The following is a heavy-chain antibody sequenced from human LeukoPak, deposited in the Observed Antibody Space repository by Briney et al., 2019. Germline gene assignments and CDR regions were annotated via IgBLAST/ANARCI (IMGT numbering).Heavy chain of an antibody. CDR1: GFTFSNAW. D-gene: IGHD3-10*01. CDR2: IKSKTDGGTT. CDR3: TTDYGSGSYRYFNY. J-gene: IGHJ4*02. V-gene: IGHV3-15*01. Sequence: GGSLRLSCAASGFTFSNAWMSWVRQAPGKGLEWVGRIKSKTDGGTTDYVAPVKGRFTISRDDSKNTLYLQMNSLKSEDTAVYYCTTDYGSGSYRYFNYWGQGTLVTVSS.